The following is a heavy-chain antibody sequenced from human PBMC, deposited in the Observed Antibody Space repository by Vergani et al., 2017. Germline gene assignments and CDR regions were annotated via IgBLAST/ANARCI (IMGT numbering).Heavy chain of an antibody. CDR2: IYYSGST. V-gene: IGHV4-39*01. CDR1: GGSISSSSYY. Sequence: QLQLQESGPGLVKPSETLSLTCTVSGGSISSSSYYWGWLRRPPGKGLEWIGSIYYSGSTYYNPSLKSRVTISVDTSKNQFSLKLSSVTAADTAVYYCAGTVTTWAWFDPWGQGTLVTVSS. J-gene: IGHJ5*02. CDR3: AGTVTTWAWFDP. D-gene: IGHD4-17*01.